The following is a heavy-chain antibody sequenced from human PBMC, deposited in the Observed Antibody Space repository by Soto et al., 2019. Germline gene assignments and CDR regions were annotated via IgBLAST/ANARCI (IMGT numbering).Heavy chain of an antibody. D-gene: IGHD2-15*01. Sequence: DVQLLESGGGLVQPEGSLRLSCAASGFTFSSYAMGWVRQGPGKGLEWVAVVSIGGSTHYADYVRGRFTISRDNSKNTLPLQMNSLTAEEPAVYFCAKRRGAGGHFYYWGQGALVTVSS. J-gene: IGHJ4*02. CDR2: VSIGGST. CDR3: AKRRGAGGHFYY. V-gene: IGHV3-23*01. CDR1: GFTFSSYA.